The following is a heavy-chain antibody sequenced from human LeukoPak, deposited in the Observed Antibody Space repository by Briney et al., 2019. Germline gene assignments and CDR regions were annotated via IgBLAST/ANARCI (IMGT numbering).Heavy chain of an antibody. D-gene: IGHD2-21*02. J-gene: IGHJ4*02. CDR1: GFTFSSYA. CDR3: AKDGTHFGHIVVVTPYFDY. CDR2: ISGSGGST. Sequence: PGGSLRLSCAASGFTFSSYAMSWVRQAPGKGLEWVSAISGSGGSTYYADSVKGRFTISRDNSKNTLYLQMNSLRAEDTAVYYCAKDGTHFGHIVVVTPYFDYWGQGTLVTVSS. V-gene: IGHV3-23*01.